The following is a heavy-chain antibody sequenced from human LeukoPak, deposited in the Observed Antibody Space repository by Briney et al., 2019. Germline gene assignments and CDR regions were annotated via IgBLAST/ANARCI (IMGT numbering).Heavy chain of an antibody. CDR3: ARRTRNCTNGICYTSWFDP. J-gene: IGHJ5*02. D-gene: IGHD2-8*01. CDR1: GYSFTTYW. V-gene: IGHV5-51*01. CDR2: IYPGDSDT. Sequence: GESLKISCKGSGYSFTTYWIGWVRQMPGKGLELMGIIYPGDSDTRYSPSFQGQVTISADKSISTAYLQWSSLKASDTAMYYCARRTRNCTNGICYTSWFDPWGQGTLVTVSS.